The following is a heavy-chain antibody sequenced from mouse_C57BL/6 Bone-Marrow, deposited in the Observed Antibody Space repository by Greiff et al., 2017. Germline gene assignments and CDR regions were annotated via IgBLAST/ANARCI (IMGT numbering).Heavy chain of an antibody. CDR3: ARWGCLLLYAMDY. V-gene: IGHV1-55*01. J-gene: IGHJ4*01. D-gene: IGHD1-1*01. Sequence: QVQLQQPGAELVKPGASVKMSCKASGYTFTSYWITWVKQRPGQGLEWIGDIYPGSGSTNYNEKFKSKATLTVDTSSSTAYMQLSSLTSEDSAFYYCARWGCLLLYAMDYWGQGTSVTVSA. CDR2: IYPGSGST. CDR1: GYTFTSYW.